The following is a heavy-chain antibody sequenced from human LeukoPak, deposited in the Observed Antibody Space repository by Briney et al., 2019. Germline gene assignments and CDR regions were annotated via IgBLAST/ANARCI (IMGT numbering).Heavy chain of an antibody. V-gene: IGHV4-31*03. D-gene: IGHD3-22*01. J-gene: IGHJ6*02. CDR1: GGSISSGGYY. Sequence: SQTLSLTCTVSGGSISSGGYYWSWIRQHPGKGLGWIGYIYYSGSTYYNPSLKSRVTISVDTSKNQFSLKLSSVTAADTAVYYCARALSSSGYYYPSLYYYYGMDVWGQGTTVTVSS. CDR3: ARALSSSGYYYPSLYYYYGMDV. CDR2: IYYSGST.